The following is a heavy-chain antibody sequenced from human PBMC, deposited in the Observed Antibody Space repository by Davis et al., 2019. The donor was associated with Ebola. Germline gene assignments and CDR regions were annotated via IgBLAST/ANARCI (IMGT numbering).Heavy chain of an antibody. D-gene: IGHD3-10*01. CDR3: AKDSYPMVRGVGDY. Sequence: GESLKISCAASGFTFSDYGMNWVRQAPGKGLEWVSSIGYSGTDTYYADSVKGRFTVSRDNSKNTLYLQMNSLRAEDTAVYYCAKDSYPMVRGVGDYWGQGTLVTVSS. CDR1: GFTFSDYG. V-gene: IGHV3-23*01. CDR2: IGYSGTDT. J-gene: IGHJ4*02.